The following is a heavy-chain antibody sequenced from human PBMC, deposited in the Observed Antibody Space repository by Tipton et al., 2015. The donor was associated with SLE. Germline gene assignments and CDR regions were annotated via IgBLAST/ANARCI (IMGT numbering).Heavy chain of an antibody. J-gene: IGHJ4*02. CDR1: GGSFSGYY. CDR2: INHSGST. D-gene: IGHD6-19*01. Sequence: TLSLTCAVYGGSFSGYYWSWIRQPPGKGLEWVGEINHSGSTNYNPSLKSRVTISVDTSKNQFSLKLSSVTAADTAVYYCARDDHFGWYFDYWGQGTLVTVSS. V-gene: IGHV4-34*01. CDR3: ARDDHFGWYFDY.